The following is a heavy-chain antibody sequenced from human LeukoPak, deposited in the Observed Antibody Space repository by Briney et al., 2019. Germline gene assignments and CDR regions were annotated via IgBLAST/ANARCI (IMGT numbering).Heavy chain of an antibody. D-gene: IGHD6-19*01. J-gene: IGHJ4*02. V-gene: IGHV4-59*01. CDR1: GGSMSSYY. CDR3: ARGLGDSSGCFGY. CDR2: IYYSGST. Sequence: PSETLSLTCTVSGGSMSSYYWSWIRQPPGKGLEWIGYIYYSGSTNYNPSLKSRVTISVDTSKNQLSLKLNSVTAADTAVYYCARGLGDSSGCFGYWGQGTLVTVSS.